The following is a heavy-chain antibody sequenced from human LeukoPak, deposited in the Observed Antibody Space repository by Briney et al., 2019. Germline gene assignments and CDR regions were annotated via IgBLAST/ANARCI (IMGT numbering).Heavy chain of an antibody. D-gene: IGHD3-16*02. Sequence: SETLSLTCAVYGGSFSGYYWSWIRPSPGKGLEWIGGINHSGSTYYNPSLKSRVTISVDRSKNQFSLKLSSVTAADTAVYYCARSGGLRLGELSFNYFDYWGQGTLVTVSS. J-gene: IGHJ4*02. CDR3: ARSGGLRLGELSFNYFDY. CDR1: GGSFSGYY. V-gene: IGHV4-34*01. CDR2: INHSGST.